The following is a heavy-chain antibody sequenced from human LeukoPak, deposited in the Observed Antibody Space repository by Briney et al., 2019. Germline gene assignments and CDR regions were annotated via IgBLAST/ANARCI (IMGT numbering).Heavy chain of an antibody. J-gene: IGHJ6*02. CDR3: AKDTGGFRGNYFYYYGMDV. CDR1: GFTFDDYA. V-gene: IGHV3-43*02. CDR2: ISGDGGRT. Sequence: GGSLRLSCAASGFTFDDYAMHWVRQGPGKGLEWVSLISGDGGRTYYADFVKGPFTISRDNSKNSLYLQMNSLRTGDTALYYCAKDTGGFRGNYFYYYGMDVWGQGTTVTVSS. D-gene: IGHD3-10*01.